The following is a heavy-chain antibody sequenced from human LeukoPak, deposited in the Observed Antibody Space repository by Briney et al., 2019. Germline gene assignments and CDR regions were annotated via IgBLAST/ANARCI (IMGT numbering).Heavy chain of an antibody. CDR1: GITLSNYG. Sequence: PGGSLRLSCAVSGITLSNYGMSWVRQAPGKGLEWVAGISGSGGSTNYADSVKGRFTISRDNAKNTLFLQMNSLRAEDTAVYFCAKRGVVIRVILVGFHKEAYYFDSGGQGALVTVSS. D-gene: IGHD3-22*01. CDR2: ISGSGGST. V-gene: IGHV3-23*01. J-gene: IGHJ4*02. CDR3: AKRGVVIRVILVGFHKEAYYFDS.